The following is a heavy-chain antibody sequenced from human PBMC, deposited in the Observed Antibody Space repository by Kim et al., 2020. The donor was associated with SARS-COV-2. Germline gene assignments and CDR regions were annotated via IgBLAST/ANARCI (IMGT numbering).Heavy chain of an antibody. CDR1: GGSISSYY. V-gene: IGHV4-59*01. D-gene: IGHD6-13*01. J-gene: IGHJ5*02. CDR3: ARARDSSWFDP. Sequence: SETLSLTCTVSGGSISSYYWSWIRQPPGKGLEWIGYIYYSGSTNYNPSLKSRVTISVDTSKNQFSLKLSSVTAADTAVYYCARARDSSWFDPWGQGTLVTVSS. CDR2: IYYSGST.